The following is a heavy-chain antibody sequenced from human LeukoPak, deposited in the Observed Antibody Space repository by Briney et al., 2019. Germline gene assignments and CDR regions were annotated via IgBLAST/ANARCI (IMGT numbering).Heavy chain of an antibody. J-gene: IGHJ6*02. CDR2: IIPIFGTA. CDR3: ARASIITGSSLRIHLDV. Sequence: SVKVSCKASGYTFSSYAISWVRQAPGQGLEWMGGIIPIFGTANYAQKFQGRVTITADESTSTAYMELSSLRSEDTAVYYCARASIITGSSLRIHLDVWGQGTTVTVSS. V-gene: IGHV1-69*13. CDR1: GYTFSSYA. D-gene: IGHD1-7*01.